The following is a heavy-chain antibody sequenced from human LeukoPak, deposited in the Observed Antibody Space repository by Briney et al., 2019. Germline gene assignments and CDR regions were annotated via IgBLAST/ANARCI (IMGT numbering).Heavy chain of an antibody. CDR3: ARDKGYGDYPFDY. J-gene: IGHJ4*02. Sequence: SETLSLTCTVSGGSVSSGSYYWSWIRQPPGKGLEWIGYIYYSGSTNYNPSLKSRVTISVDTSKNQFSLKLSSVTAADTAVYYCARDKGYGDYPFDYWGQGTLVTVSS. CDR2: IYYSGST. CDR1: GGSVSSGSYY. V-gene: IGHV4-61*01. D-gene: IGHD4-17*01.